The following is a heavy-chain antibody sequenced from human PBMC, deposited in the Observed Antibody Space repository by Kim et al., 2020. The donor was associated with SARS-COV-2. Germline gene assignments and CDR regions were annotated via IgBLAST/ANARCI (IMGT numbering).Heavy chain of an antibody. V-gene: IGHV3-21*01. D-gene: IGHD3-9*01. Sequence: DTVKGRFTNARENAKNSLYLQMNSLRAEDTAVYYCARAFADFDWLLAFDYWGQGTLVTVSS. J-gene: IGHJ4*02. CDR3: ARAFADFDWLLAFDY.